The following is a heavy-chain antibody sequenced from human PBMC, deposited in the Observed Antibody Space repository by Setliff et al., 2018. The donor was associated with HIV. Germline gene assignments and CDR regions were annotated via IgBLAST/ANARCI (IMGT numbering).Heavy chain of an antibody. V-gene: IGHV4-4*09. CDR1: GGSISIYY. Sequence: SETLSLTCTVSGGSISIYYWGWIRQPPGKGREWIGYINTSGTTNYNTSLKSRVTISVDTSKNQFSLKLSSVTAADTAVYFCARKTYYYDNSGHNWFDPWGQGTLVTVSS. CDR3: ARKTYYYDNSGHNWFDP. D-gene: IGHD3-22*01. CDR2: INTSGTT. J-gene: IGHJ5*02.